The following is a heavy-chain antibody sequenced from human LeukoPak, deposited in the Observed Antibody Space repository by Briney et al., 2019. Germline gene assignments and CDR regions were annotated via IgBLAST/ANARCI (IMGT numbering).Heavy chain of an antibody. J-gene: IGHJ4*02. Sequence: PGGSLRLSCAASGFTFSNYGIHWVRQAPGKGLEWVAFIRFDGTNKYYADSVKGRFTISRDNSKNTLYLQMNSLRAEDTAVYYCAKAMKVGYYFDYWGQGTLVTVSS. CDR3: AKAMKVGYYFDY. CDR1: GFTFSNYG. D-gene: IGHD3-16*01. CDR2: IRFDGTNK. V-gene: IGHV3-30*02.